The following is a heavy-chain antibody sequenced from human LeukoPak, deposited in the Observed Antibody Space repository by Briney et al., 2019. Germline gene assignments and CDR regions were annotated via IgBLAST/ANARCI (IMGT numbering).Heavy chain of an antibody. CDR2: ISGSGGGT. CDR3: AKVFYGDYAGFDY. Sequence: GGSLRLSCAASGLTFSSYAMSWVRQAPGKGLEWVSAISGSGGGTYYADSVKGRFTISRDNSKNTLYLQMNSLRAEDTAVYYCAKVFYGDYAGFDYWGQGTLVTVSS. V-gene: IGHV3-23*01. CDR1: GLTFSSYA. J-gene: IGHJ4*02. D-gene: IGHD4-17*01.